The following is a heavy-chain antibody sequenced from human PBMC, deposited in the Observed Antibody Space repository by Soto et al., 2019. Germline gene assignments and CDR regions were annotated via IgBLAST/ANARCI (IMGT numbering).Heavy chain of an antibody. D-gene: IGHD3-9*01. V-gene: IGHV4-39*01. CDR1: GGSISSSSYY. CDR2: IYYSGST. CDR3: ATGRGGILTGYWFDP. J-gene: IGHJ5*02. Sequence: SETLSLTCTVSGGSISSSSYYWGWIRQPPGKGLEWIGSIYYSGSTYYNPSLKSRVTISVDTSKNQFSLKLSSVTAADTAVYYCATGRGGILTGYWFDPWGQGTLVTVSS.